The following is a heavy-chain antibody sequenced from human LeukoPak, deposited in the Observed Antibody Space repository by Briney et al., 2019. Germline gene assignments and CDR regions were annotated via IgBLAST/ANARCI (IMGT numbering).Heavy chain of an antibody. J-gene: IGHJ4*02. CDR2: INPNSGTA. V-gene: IGHV1-2*02. CDR3: AREIRN. Sequence: GASVKVSCKASGYTFTGYFMHWVRQAPGQGLEWMGWINPNSGTATYAQKFQGRVTMTRDTSITIAYMELSSLSSDDTAVYYCAREIRNWGQGTLVTVSS. CDR1: GYTFTGYF.